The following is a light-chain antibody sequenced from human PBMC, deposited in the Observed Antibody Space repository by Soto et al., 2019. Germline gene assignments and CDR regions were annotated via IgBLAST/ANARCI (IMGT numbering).Light chain of an antibody. J-gene: IGKJ2*01. Sequence: DIQMTQSPSTLSASVGDTVTVTCRASQSIGRWLAWYQQKPGKAPKLLIFDASTLENGVPARFSGSRSGPEFSLTISSLQPDDFATYYCQQYNNLPYTFGQGTKLDIK. CDR2: DAS. CDR1: QSIGRW. V-gene: IGKV1-5*01. CDR3: QQYNNLPYT.